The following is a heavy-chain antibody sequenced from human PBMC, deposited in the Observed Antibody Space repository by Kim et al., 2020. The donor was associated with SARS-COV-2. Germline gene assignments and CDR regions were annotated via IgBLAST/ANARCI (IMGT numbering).Heavy chain of an antibody. CDR1: GYTFTSYG. J-gene: IGHJ4*02. CDR2: ISAYNGNT. CDR3: ARASNYYDSSGYYFY. Sequence: ASVKVSCKASGYTFTSYGISWVRQAPGQGLEWMGWISAYNGNTNYAQKLQGRVTMTTDTSTSTAYMELRSLRSDDTAVYYCARASNYYDSSGYYFYWGQGTLVTVSS. V-gene: IGHV1-18*01. D-gene: IGHD3-22*01.